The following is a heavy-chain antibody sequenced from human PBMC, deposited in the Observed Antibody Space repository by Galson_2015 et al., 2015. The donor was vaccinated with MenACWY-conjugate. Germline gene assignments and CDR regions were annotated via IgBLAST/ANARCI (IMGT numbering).Heavy chain of an antibody. D-gene: IGHD2-2*01. CDR1: GFTFSSYS. CDR3: ARQGQPANWFDP. V-gene: IGHV3-21*01. J-gene: IGHJ5*02. Sequence: SLRLSCAASGFTFSSYSMNWVRQAPGKGLEWVSSISSSSYIYYADSVKGRFTISRDNAKNSLYLQMNSLRAEDTAVYYCARQGQPANWFDPWGQGTLVTVSS. CDR2: ISSSSYI.